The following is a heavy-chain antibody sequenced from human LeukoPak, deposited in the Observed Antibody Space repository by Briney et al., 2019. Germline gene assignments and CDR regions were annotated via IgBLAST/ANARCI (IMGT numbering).Heavy chain of an antibody. D-gene: IGHD1-1*01. J-gene: IGHJ4*02. CDR3: ARYCTFRTCSGTKFDY. V-gene: IGHV3-21*01. Sequence: GGSLRLSCAASEFTFSRYTMNWVRQAPGKGLEWVSSISSSSRYISYADSVKGRFTISRDNAKNSLYLQMNSLRAEDTAVYFCARYCTFRTCSGTKFDYWGQGTLVTVSS. CDR1: EFTFSRYT. CDR2: ISSSSRYI.